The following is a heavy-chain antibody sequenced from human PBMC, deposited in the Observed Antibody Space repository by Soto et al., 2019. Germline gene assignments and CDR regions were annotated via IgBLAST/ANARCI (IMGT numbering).Heavy chain of an antibody. V-gene: IGHV3-48*02. Sequence: EVQLVESGGGLVQPGGSLRLSCAASGFTFSSYSMNWVRQAPGKGLEWASYISSSSSTIYYADSVKGRFTISRDNAKNSLYLQMNSLRDEDTAVYYCARDHHGVWPTVAGTSLVYWGQGTLVTVSS. D-gene: IGHD6-19*01. CDR2: ISSSSSTI. J-gene: IGHJ4*02. CDR3: ARDHHGVWPTVAGTSLVY. CDR1: GFTFSSYS.